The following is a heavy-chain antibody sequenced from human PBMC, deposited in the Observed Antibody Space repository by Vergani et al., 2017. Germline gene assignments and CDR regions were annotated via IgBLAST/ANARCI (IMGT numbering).Heavy chain of an antibody. D-gene: IGHD6-6*01. CDR3: ARGALGQLVPHFDY. J-gene: IGHJ4*02. CDR2: INPSGGST. V-gene: IGHV1-46*03. CDR1: GYSFTSYY. Sequence: VQLVQSGAEVKKPGESLRISCKGSGYSFTSYYMHWVRQAPGQGLEWMGIINPSGGSTSYAQKFQGRGTMTRYPSTSTVYMELSSLRSEDTAVYYCARGALGQLVPHFDYWGQGTLVTVSS.